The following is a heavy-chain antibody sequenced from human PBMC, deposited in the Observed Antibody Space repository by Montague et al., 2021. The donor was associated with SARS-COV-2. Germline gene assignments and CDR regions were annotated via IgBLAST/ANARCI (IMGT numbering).Heavy chain of an antibody. Sequence: SETLSLTCTASGDSISSYYWSWIRQPPGKGLEWIGYIYYTGSVNYNPSLKSRVTISVDTSKNQFSLKLSSVTAADTAVYYCARGSGDYWGQGTLVTVSS. J-gene: IGHJ4*02. D-gene: IGHD7-27*01. CDR1: GDSISSYY. CDR2: IYYTGSV. V-gene: IGHV4-59*01. CDR3: ARGSGDY.